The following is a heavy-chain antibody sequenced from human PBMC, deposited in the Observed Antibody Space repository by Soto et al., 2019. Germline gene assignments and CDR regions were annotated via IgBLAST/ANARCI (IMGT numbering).Heavy chain of an antibody. CDR3: ASSKGGSYFDY. Sequence: LSLTCTVSGGSISSGDYYWSWIRQPPGKGLEWIGYIYYSGSTYYNPSLKSRVTISVDTSKNQFSLKLSSVTAADTAVYYCASSKGGSYFDYWGQGTLVTVSS. D-gene: IGHD1-26*01. V-gene: IGHV4-30-4*01. CDR2: IYYSGST. J-gene: IGHJ4*02. CDR1: GGSISSGDYY.